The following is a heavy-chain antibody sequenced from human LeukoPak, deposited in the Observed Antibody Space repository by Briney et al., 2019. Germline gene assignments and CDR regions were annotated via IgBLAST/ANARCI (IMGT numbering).Heavy chain of an antibody. J-gene: IGHJ3*02. V-gene: IGHV1-24*01. Sequence: ASVKVSCKVSGYTLTVLSMHWVRQAPGKGLEWMGGFDPEDGETIYAQKFQGRVTMTRDMSTSTVYMELSSLRSEDTAVYYCARGENLRWYDAFDIWGQGTMVTVSS. CDR1: GYTLTVLS. CDR2: FDPEDGET. D-gene: IGHD4-23*01. CDR3: ARGENLRWYDAFDI.